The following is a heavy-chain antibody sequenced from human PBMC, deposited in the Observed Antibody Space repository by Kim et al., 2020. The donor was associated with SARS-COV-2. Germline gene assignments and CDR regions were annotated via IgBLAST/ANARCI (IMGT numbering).Heavy chain of an antibody. Sequence: SETLSLTCDVAGGSISSYYWSWILQPPGKGLEWIGYSYYSGSTNYNPSLKSRVTIAVDTSKNQFALKLSSVTAADTAVYYCARGGYCSSISCFHYYYYMDVWRKGTTVTVSS. CDR3: ARGGYCSSISCFHYYYYMDV. V-gene: IGHV4-59*01. D-gene: IGHD2-2*01. J-gene: IGHJ6*03. CDR2: SYYSGST. CDR1: GGSISSYY.